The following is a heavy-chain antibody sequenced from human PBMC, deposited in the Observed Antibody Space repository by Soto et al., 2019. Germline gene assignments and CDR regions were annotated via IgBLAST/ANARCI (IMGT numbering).Heavy chain of an antibody. D-gene: IGHD3-9*01. CDR2: IYYSGSA. CDR1: GGSTSGYY. J-gene: IGHJ6*02. Sequence: SETLSLSYTVSGGSTSGYYWSWIRQPPGKGLEWIGYIYYSGSANYNPSLRSRVTISLDTSKNQFSLKLSSVTAADTAVYYCARDILTGRYGMDVWGQGTTVTVSS. V-gene: IGHV4-59*12. CDR3: ARDILTGRYGMDV.